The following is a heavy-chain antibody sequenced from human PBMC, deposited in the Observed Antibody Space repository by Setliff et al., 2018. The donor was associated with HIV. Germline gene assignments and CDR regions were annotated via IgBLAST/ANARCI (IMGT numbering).Heavy chain of an antibody. CDR3: ARGRHYSSSAPFAIDF. D-gene: IGHD6-6*01. CDR2: INHSGST. Sequence: SETLSLTCAVYGGSLSGYYWSWIRQPPGKGLEWIGEINHSGSTNYNPSLKSRVAISVDTSKNQFSVKLSSVTAADTAVYYCARGRHYSSSAPFAIDFWGQGMLVTVSS. CDR1: GGSLSGYY. V-gene: IGHV4-34*01. J-gene: IGHJ4*02.